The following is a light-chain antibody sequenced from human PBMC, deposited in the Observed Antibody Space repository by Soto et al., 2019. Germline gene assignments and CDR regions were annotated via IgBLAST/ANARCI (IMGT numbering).Light chain of an antibody. CDR1: SSNIGAIYD. Sequence: QAVVTQPPSVSGAPGQRVTISCTGSSSNIGAIYDVHWYQQLPGTAPKLLIYGNSNRPSGVPDRFSGSKSGTSASLAITGLQAEDEADYYCQSYDISLRGWVFGGGTKLTVL. CDR3: QSYDISLRGWV. V-gene: IGLV1-40*01. CDR2: GNS. J-gene: IGLJ3*02.